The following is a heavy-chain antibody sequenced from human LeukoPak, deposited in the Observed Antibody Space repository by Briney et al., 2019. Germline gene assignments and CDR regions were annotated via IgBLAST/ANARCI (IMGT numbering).Heavy chain of an antibody. V-gene: IGHV4-59*11. J-gene: IGHJ6*04. CDR2: IYYSGST. CDR1: GGSISSHY. CDR3: ARDSLDV. Sequence: SETLSLTCTVSGGSISSHYWSWIRQPPGKGLEWIGYIYYSGSTNYNPSLKSRVTISVDASKNQFSLKLSSVTAADTAVYYCARDSLDVWGKGTTVTVSS.